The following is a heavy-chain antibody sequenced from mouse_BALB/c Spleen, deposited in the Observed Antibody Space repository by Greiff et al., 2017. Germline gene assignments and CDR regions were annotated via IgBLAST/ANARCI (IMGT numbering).Heavy chain of an antibody. CDR1: GFYIKDTY. V-gene: IGHV14-3*02. Sequence: VQLKQSGADLVKPGVSVKLSCTASGFYIKDTYLHWVKLRPELGLEWIGRIDPANGNTKYDPKFQGKATITADTSSNTAYLQLSSLTSENTAVYYCEPLWDYAMEYWGQGTSVTVSS. D-gene: IGHD1-1*02. CDR2: IDPANGNT. J-gene: IGHJ4*01. CDR3: EPLWDYAMEY.